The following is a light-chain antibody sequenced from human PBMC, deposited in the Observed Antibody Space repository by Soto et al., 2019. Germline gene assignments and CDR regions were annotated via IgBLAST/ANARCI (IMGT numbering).Light chain of an antibody. CDR3: QQYYSYPQT. Sequence: AIRMTQSPSSLSASTGDRVTITCRASQGISSYLAWYQQKPGKAPKLLIYAASTLQSGVPSRFSGSGSGTDFTLPISCLQSEDFATYYCQQYYSYPQTFGQGTKVEIK. J-gene: IGKJ1*01. CDR1: QGISSY. V-gene: IGKV1-8*01. CDR2: AAS.